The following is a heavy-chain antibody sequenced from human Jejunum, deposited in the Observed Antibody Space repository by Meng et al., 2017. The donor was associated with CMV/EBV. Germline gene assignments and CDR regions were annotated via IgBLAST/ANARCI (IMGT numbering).Heavy chain of an antibody. CDR1: ISYG. CDR2: ISPTSVNR. CDR3: ARRSCTKMFCESRDAFDV. D-gene: IGHD2-8*01. J-gene: IGHJ3*01. V-gene: IGHV3-21*06. Sequence: ISYGMNWVRQAPGRGLEWVSSISPTSVNRYYADSLQGRFTISRDNANNSVYLQLNSLRAEDTAVYYCARRSCTKMFCESRDAFDVWGRGTMVTVSS.